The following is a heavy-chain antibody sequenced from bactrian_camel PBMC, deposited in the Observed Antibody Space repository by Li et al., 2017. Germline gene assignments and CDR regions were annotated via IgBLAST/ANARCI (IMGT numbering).Heavy chain of an antibody. CDR3: ATGRYYSDYDMGPLFGY. J-gene: IGHJ6*01. CDR2: LDHEGSDT. V-gene: IGHV3-2*01. Sequence: HVQLVESGGGSVQAGGSLRLSCAVSGFPFSDYYMTWVRQAPGKGLELVSRLDHEGSDTRYGERVKGRFTIARGNAKNTLYLQMNSLKPEDTAVYYCATGRYYSDYDMGPLFGYWGQGTQVTVS. D-gene: IGHD4*01. CDR1: GFPFSDYY.